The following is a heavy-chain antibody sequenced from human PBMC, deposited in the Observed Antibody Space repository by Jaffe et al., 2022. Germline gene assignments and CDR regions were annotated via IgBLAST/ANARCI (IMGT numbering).Heavy chain of an antibody. CDR2: IKSKTDGGTT. CDR3: TTDPLRTVTYAFDY. Sequence: EVQLVESGGGLVKPGGSLRLSCAASGFTFSNAWMSWVRQAPGKGLEWVGRIKSKTDGGTTDYAAPVKGRFTISRDDSKNTLYLQMNSLKTEDTAVYYCTTDPLRTVTYAFDYWGQGTLVTVSS. V-gene: IGHV3-15*01. CDR1: GFTFSNAW. J-gene: IGHJ4*02. D-gene: IGHD4-17*01.